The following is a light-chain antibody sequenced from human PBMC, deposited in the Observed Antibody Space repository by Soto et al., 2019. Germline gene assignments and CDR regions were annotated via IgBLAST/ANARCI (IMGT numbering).Light chain of an antibody. CDR1: SSNIGSSY. CDR3: AAWDDSLSGVL. V-gene: IGLV1-47*01. CDR2: RSD. Sequence: QSVLTQPPSASGTPGQRVTISCSGSSSNIGSSYVYWYQQLPGTAPKLLIYRSDHRPSGVPDRFSGSKSGTSASLAISGLRSDDEADYYCAAWDDSLSGVLFGGGTKLTVL. J-gene: IGLJ2*01.